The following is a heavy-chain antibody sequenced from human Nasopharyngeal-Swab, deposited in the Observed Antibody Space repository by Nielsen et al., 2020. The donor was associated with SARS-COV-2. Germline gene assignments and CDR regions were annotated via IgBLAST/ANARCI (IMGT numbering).Heavy chain of an antibody. J-gene: IGHJ5*02. CDR1: GYTFTRYY. CDR3: ARGGDPREVVAATDCFDP. Sequence: ASVKVSCKASGYTFTRYYTHWVRQAPGQGLEWMGIINPGGGSARYSQNFQGRVTMTRDTSTSTVYMELSSLRSEDTAVYYCARGGDPREVVAATDCFDPWGQGTPVTVSS. CDR2: INPGGGSA. D-gene: IGHD2-15*01. V-gene: IGHV1-46*01.